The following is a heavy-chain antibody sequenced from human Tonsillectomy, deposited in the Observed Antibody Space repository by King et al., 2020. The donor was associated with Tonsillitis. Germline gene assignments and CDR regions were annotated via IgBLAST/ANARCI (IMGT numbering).Heavy chain of an antibody. Sequence: VQLVESGGGVVHPGRSLRLSCAASGFTFSSYAMHWVRQAPGKGLEWVAVISYDGSNKYYADSVKGRFTISRDNSKNTLYLQMNSLRAEDTAVYYCAREDIVVVVAATPGGMDVWGQGTTVTVSS. J-gene: IGHJ6*02. D-gene: IGHD2-15*01. CDR3: AREDIVVVVAATPGGMDV. CDR2: ISYDGSNK. CDR1: GFTFSSYA. V-gene: IGHV3-30-3*01.